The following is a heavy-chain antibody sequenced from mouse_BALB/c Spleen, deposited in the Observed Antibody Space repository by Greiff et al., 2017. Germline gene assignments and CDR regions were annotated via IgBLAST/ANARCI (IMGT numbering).Heavy chain of an antibody. D-gene: IGHD1-1*01. Sequence: EVKLVESGGGLVQPGGSLRLSCATSGFTFTDYYMSWVRQPPGKALEWLGFIRNKANGYTTEYSASVKGRFTISRDNSQSILYLQMNTLRAEDSATYYCARGYYGSSPYFDYWGQGTTLTVSS. J-gene: IGHJ2*01. CDR2: IRNKANGYTT. CDR1: GFTFTDYY. V-gene: IGHV7-3*02. CDR3: ARGYYGSSPYFDY.